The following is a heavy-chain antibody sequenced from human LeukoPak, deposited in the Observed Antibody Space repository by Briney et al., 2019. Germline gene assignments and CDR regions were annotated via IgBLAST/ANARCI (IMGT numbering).Heavy chain of an antibody. CDR3: TRHYDDYVWGSYRYGYDY. CDR1: GFTFSGSA. J-gene: IGHJ4*02. CDR2: IRSKANSYAT. V-gene: IGHV3-73*01. Sequence: PGGSLRLSCAASGFTFSGSAMHWVRQASGKGLEWVGRIRSKANSYATAYAASVKGRFTISRDDSKNTAYLQMNSLKTEDTAVYYWTRHYDDYVWGSYRYGYDYGGQGTLVTVSS. D-gene: IGHD3-16*02.